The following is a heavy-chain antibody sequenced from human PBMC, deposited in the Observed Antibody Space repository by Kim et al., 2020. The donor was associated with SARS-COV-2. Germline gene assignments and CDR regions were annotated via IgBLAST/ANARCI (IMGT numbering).Heavy chain of an antibody. CDR3: AKPRRGVGFGVSNGMDV. CDR1: GFTFSSYA. D-gene: IGHD3-10*01. Sequence: GGSLRLSCAASGFTFSSYAMSWVRQAPGKGLEWVSAISGSGGSTYYADSVKGRFTISRDNSKNTLYLQMNSLRAEDTAVYYCAKPRRGVGFGVSNGMDVWGQGTTVTVSS. V-gene: IGHV3-23*01. J-gene: IGHJ6*02. CDR2: ISGSGGST.